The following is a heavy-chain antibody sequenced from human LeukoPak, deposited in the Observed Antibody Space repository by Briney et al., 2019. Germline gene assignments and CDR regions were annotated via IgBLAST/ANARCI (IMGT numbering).Heavy chain of an antibody. CDR1: GGSISSDDYY. CDR3: AKEETRAFDY. CDR2: VYYTGST. V-gene: IGHV4-39*02. Sequence: PSETLSLTCTVSGGSISSDDYYWGWIRQPPGKGLEWIATVYYTGSTYYNPSLKSRVTISVDTSKNQFSLKLNSVTAADTAVYFCAKEETRAFDYWGQGTLVTVSS. D-gene: IGHD5-24*01. J-gene: IGHJ4*02.